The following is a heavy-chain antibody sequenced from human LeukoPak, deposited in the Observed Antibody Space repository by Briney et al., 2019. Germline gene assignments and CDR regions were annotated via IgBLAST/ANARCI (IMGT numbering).Heavy chain of an antibody. V-gene: IGHV4-59*01. CDR1: GGSISSYY. CDR2: ISYMRTT. D-gene: IGHD5-18*01. CDR3: ATERSDTVYEALDI. J-gene: IGHJ3*02. Sequence: SETLSLTCTVSGGSISSYYWSWIRQSPGKGLEWIGYISYMRTTNYNPSLKSLVTISLDTSKNQFSLKLRSVTAADTAIYYCATERSDTVYEALDIWGQGTMVTVSS.